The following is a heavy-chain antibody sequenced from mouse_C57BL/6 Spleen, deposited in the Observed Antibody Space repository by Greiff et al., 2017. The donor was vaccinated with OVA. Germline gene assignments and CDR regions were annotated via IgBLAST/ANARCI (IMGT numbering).Heavy chain of an antibody. CDR2: IRNKANNHAT. CDR1: GFTFSDAW. D-gene: IGHD2-2*01. Sequence: EVQGVESGGGLVQPGGSMKLSCAASGFTFSDAWMDWVRQSPEKGLEWVAEIRNKANNHATYYAESVKGRFTISRDDSNSGVYLQMNSLRDEDTGIYYGTSSTMVTSFDVWGTGTTVTVSS. V-gene: IGHV6-6*01. CDR3: TSSTMVTSFDV. J-gene: IGHJ1*03.